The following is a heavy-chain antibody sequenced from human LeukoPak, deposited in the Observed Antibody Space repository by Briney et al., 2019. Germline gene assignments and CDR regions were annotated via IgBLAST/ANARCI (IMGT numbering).Heavy chain of an antibody. V-gene: IGHV1-8*02. CDR2: MNPNSGNT. CDR3: ARRLGLRWDLQAFDI. CDR1: GYTFTSYG. Sequence: ASVKVSCKASGYTFTSYGISWVRQAPGQGLEWMGWMNPNSGNTGYAQKFQGRVTMTRNTSISTAYMELSSLRSEDTAVYYCARRLGLRWDLQAFDIWGQGTMVTVSS. J-gene: IGHJ3*02. D-gene: IGHD4-23*01.